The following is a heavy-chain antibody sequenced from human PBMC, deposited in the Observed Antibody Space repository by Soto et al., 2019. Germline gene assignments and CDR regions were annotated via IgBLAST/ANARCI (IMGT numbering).Heavy chain of an antibody. V-gene: IGHV1-2*02. CDR3: ARDGPGAGNDDFDY. CDR2: MNPKNSDT. D-gene: IGHD6-13*01. Sequence: QVQLVQSGADVKKPGDSMRVSCKASAYTFTGYYIHWVRQAPGQGLEWMGWMNPKNSDTGYAPQCQGRVTMTRDTSINTAYMDVRRLTSDDTAIYYCARDGPGAGNDDFDYWGQGALVTVSS. J-gene: IGHJ4*02. CDR1: AYTFTGYY.